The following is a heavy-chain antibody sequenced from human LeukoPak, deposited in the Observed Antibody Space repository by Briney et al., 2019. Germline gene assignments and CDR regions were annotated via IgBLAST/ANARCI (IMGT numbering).Heavy chain of an antibody. Sequence: GGSLRLSCAASGFTFSNYWMHWVRQAPGKGLVWVSRINIDGSSPRYAGSVEGRFTISRDNAKNTLYLQMNSLRADDTAVYYCASAPPGIAAYFDCWGRGTLVTVSS. D-gene: IGHD6-13*01. V-gene: IGHV3-74*01. CDR3: ASAPPGIAAYFDC. CDR2: INIDGSSP. J-gene: IGHJ4*02. CDR1: GFTFSNYW.